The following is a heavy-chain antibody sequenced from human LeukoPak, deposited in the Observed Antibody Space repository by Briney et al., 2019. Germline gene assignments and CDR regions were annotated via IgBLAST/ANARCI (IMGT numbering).Heavy chain of an antibody. J-gene: IGHJ4*02. CDR1: GGSINNYY. D-gene: IGHD4-17*01. V-gene: IGHV4-59*01. Sequence: SETLSLTCTVSGGSINNYYWTWIRQPPGKGLECIGYVYYTGSTYYNPSLKSRVTISVDSSENQFSLKLNSVTAADTAVYYCARDSSTVTTRHSDYWGQGTLVTVSS. CDR3: ARDSSTVTTRHSDY. CDR2: VYYTGST.